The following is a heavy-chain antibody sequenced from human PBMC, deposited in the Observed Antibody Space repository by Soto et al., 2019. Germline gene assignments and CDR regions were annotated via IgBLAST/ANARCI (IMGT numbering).Heavy chain of an antibody. Sequence: PGESLKISCQGAGYNFATSWIAWVRQMPGKGLEWMCIIYPGDSEARYSPSFQGHVTFSADKSISTAYLQWDRLKASDTAMYFCAENVDNWGAPYYLESGGQGTLVTVSS. J-gene: IGHJ4*01. CDR2: IYPGDSEA. D-gene: IGHD1-26*01. CDR1: GYNFATSW. CDR3: AENVDNWGAPYYLES. V-gene: IGHV5-51*01.